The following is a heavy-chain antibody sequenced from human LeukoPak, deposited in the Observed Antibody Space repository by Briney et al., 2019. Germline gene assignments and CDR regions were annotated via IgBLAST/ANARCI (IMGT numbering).Heavy chain of an antibody. J-gene: IGHJ4*02. CDR2: ISSSSSTI. D-gene: IGHD1-26*01. CDR1: GFTFSSYS. Sequence: GGSLRLSCAASGFTFSSYSMNWVRQAPGKGLEWVSYISSSSSTIYYADSVKGRFTISRDNAKNSLYLQMNSLRAEDTAVYYCAIIYLIVGATTFDYWGQGTLVTVSS. CDR3: AIIYLIVGATTFDY. V-gene: IGHV3-48*01.